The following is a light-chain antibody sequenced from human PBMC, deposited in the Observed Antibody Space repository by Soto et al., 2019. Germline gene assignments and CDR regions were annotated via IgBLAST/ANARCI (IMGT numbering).Light chain of an antibody. V-gene: IGKV3-20*01. J-gene: IGKJ4*01. Sequence: EIVLTQSPGTLSLSPGERVTLSCSASQSVSSSYLAWYQQKPGQAPRLLIYGASTRATGIPDRFSGSGSGTDFTFTISRLESEDFAVYFCQQYGSSPLTFGGGTKVEIK. CDR3: QQYGSSPLT. CDR1: QSVSSSY. CDR2: GAS.